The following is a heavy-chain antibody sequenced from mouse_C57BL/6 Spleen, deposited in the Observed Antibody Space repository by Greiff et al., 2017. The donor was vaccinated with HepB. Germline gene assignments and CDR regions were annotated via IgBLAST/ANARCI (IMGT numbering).Heavy chain of an antibody. CDR3: ARVRQGVFDY. V-gene: IGHV3-6*01. CDR1: GYSITSGYY. Sequence: EVQLQQSGPGLVKPSQSLSLTCSVTGYSITSGYYWNWIRQFPGNKLEWMGYISYDGSNNYNPSLKNRISITRATSKNQFFLKLNSVTTEDSATYYCARVRQGVFDYWGQGTTLTVSS. D-gene: IGHD2-14*01. J-gene: IGHJ2*01. CDR2: ISYDGSN.